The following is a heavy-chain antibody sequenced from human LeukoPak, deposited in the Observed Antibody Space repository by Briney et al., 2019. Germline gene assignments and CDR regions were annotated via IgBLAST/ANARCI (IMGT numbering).Heavy chain of an antibody. D-gene: IGHD6-13*01. Sequence: KPSETLSLTCTVSGGSISSSSYYWGWIRQPPGKGLEWIGSIYYSGSTYYNPSLKSRVTISVDTSKNQFSLKLSSVTAADTAVYYCARSGGLAAAGLAFDYWGQGTLVTVSS. V-gene: IGHV4-39*01. CDR3: ARSGGLAAAGLAFDY. J-gene: IGHJ4*02. CDR1: GGSISSSSYY. CDR2: IYYSGST.